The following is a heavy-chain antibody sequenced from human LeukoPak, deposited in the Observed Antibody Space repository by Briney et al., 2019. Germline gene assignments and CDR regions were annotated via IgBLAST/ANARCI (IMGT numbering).Heavy chain of an antibody. CDR2: ISGSGGST. Sequence: SSSSYYWGWIRQPPGKGPEWVSAISGSGGSTYYADSVKGRFTISRDNSKNTLYLQMNSLRAEDTAVYYCAKASSGWRGYFDYWGQGTLVTVSS. V-gene: IGHV3-23*01. D-gene: IGHD6-19*01. J-gene: IGHJ4*02. CDR1: SSSSYY. CDR3: AKASSGWRGYFDY.